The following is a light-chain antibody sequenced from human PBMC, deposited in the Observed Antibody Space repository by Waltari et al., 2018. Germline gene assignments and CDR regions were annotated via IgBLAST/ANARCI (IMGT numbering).Light chain of an antibody. V-gene: IGKV3-20*01. CDR2: GAS. CDR3: QQYGSSPWT. Sequence: TLSLSPGERATLSCRASQSVSSSYLAWYQQKPGQAPRLLIYGASSRATGIPDRFSGSGSGTDFTLTISRLEPEDFAVYYCQQYGSSPWTFGQGTKVEIK. CDR1: QSVSSSY. J-gene: IGKJ1*01.